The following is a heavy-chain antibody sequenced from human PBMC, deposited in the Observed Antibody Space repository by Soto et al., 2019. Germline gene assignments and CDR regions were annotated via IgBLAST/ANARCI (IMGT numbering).Heavy chain of an antibody. CDR2: ISGSGGST. V-gene: IGHV3-23*01. CDR1: GFTFSSYA. Sequence: TGGSLRLSCAASGFTFSSYAMSWVRQAPGKGLEWVSAISGSGGSTYYADSVKGRFTISRDNSKNTLYLQMNSLRAEDTAVYYCAKLRGGVILYYGMDVWGQGTTVTVSS. D-gene: IGHD3-16*02. J-gene: IGHJ6*02. CDR3: AKLRGGVILYYGMDV.